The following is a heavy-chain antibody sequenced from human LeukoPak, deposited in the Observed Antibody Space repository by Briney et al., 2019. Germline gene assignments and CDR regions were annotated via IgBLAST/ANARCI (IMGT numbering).Heavy chain of an antibody. D-gene: IGHD3-10*01. CDR2: ISSSSSYI. CDR1: GFTFSSYS. V-gene: IGHV3-21*01. J-gene: IGHJ4*02. CDR3: ARAMPNYYGSGSYLDY. Sequence: GGSLRLSCAASGFTFSSYSMNWVRQAPGKGLEWVSSISSSSSYIYYADSVEGRFTISRDNAKNSLYLQMNSLRAEDTAVYYCARAMPNYYGSGSYLDYWGQGTLVTVSS.